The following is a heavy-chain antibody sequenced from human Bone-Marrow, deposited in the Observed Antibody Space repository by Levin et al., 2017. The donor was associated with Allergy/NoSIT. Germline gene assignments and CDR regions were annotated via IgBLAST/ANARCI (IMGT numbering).Heavy chain of an antibody. J-gene: IGHJ3*02. V-gene: IGHV2-5*02. CDR1: GFSLSTSGVG. CDR2: IYWDDDK. CDR3: AHRRSRDPLMVRGVMHAFDI. D-gene: IGHD3-10*01. Sequence: GSGPTLVKPTQTLTLTCTFSGFSLSTSGVGVGWIRQPPGKALEWLALIYWDDDKRYSPSLKSRLTITKDTSKNQVVLTMTNMDPVDTATYYCAHRRSRDPLMVRGVMHAFDIWGQGTMVTVSS.